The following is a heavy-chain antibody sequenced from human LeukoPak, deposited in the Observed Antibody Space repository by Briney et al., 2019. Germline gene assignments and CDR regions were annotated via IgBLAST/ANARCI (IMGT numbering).Heavy chain of an antibody. J-gene: IGHJ4*02. CDR2: IYHSGST. CDR3: ARGGNRYPTRALRWFFDY. V-gene: IGHV4-30-2*01. D-gene: IGHD4-23*01. CDR1: GGSISSGGYS. Sequence: SETLSLTCAVSGGSISSGGYSWSWIRQPPGKGLEWIGYIYHSGSTYYNPSLKSRVTISVDRSKNQFSLKLSSVTAADTAVYYCARGGNRYPTRALRWFFDYWGQGTLVTVSS.